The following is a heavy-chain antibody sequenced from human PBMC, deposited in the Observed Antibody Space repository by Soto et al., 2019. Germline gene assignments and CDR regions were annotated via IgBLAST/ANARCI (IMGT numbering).Heavy chain of an antibody. CDR3: ARDSGAKLSSS. Sequence: PVKVSSRASGYKFTAYYMHWERQAPGQGLEWVGGIVPVYRTADYAQKFQGRVTITADESARTAYMELRGLKSQDTAVYYCARDSGAKLSSSWGQGTLVTVSS. V-gene: IGHV1-69*13. D-gene: IGHD6-13*01. J-gene: IGHJ4*02. CDR1: GYKFTAYY. CDR2: IVPVYRTA.